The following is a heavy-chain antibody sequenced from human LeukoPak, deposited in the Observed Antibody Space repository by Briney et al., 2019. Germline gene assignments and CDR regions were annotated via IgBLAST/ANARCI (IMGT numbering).Heavy chain of an antibody. CDR1: GGSISSYY. Sequence: SETLSLTCTVPGGSISSYYWSWIRQPPGKGLEWIGYTYYSGSTNYNPSLKSRVTISVDTSKNQFSLKLSSVTAADTAVYYCARVRDSSGYDYYYYMDVWGKGTTVTVSS. V-gene: IGHV4-59*01. CDR2: TYYSGST. D-gene: IGHD3-22*01. CDR3: ARVRDSSGYDYYYYMDV. J-gene: IGHJ6*03.